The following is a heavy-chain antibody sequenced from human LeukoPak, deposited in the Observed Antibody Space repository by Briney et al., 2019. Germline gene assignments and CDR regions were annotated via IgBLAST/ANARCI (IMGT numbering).Heavy chain of an antibody. V-gene: IGHV4-39*01. CDR2: IYYSGST. Sequence: PSETLSLTCTVSGGSISSSSYSWGWIRQPPGKGLEWIGSIYYSGSTYYNPSLKSRVTISVDTSKNQFSLKLSSVTAADTAVYYCARGTETYYDFFLIPGVYGMDVWGQGTTVTVSS. CDR1: GGSISSSSYS. CDR3: ARGTETYYDFFLIPGVYGMDV. D-gene: IGHD3-3*01. J-gene: IGHJ6*02.